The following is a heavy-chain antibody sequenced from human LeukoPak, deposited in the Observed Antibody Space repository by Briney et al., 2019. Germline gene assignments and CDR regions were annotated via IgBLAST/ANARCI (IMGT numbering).Heavy chain of an antibody. D-gene: IGHD6-13*01. CDR3: AREVGYSSSWYGRFDP. Sequence: ASVKVSCKASGYTFTGHYMHWVRQAPGQGLEWMGRINPNSGGTNYAQKFQGRVTMTRDTSISTAYMELTRLRYDDTAMYYCAREVGYSSSWYGRFDPWGQGTLVTVSS. CDR1: GYTFTGHY. J-gene: IGHJ5*01. V-gene: IGHV1-2*06. CDR2: INPNSGGT.